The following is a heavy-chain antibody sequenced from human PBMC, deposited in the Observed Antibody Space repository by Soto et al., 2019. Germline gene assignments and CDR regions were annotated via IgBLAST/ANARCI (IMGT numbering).Heavy chain of an antibody. D-gene: IGHD4-17*01. J-gene: IGHJ4*02. Sequence: PGGSLKISCKVSGYYFPSYWIGGVRQMPGKGLEWMVIFYPGDSDTRYSPSFQGQVTISADRSISTAYLQWSSLKPSDTAMYYCARQGNGAEGFDYWGQGTLVTVSS. V-gene: IGHV5-51*01. CDR1: GYYFPSYW. CDR3: ARQGNGAEGFDY. CDR2: FYPGDSDT.